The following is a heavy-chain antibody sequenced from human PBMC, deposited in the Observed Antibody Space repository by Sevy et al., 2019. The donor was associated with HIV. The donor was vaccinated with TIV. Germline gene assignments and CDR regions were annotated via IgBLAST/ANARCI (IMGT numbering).Heavy chain of an antibody. CDR2: ISAYNGNT. Sequence: GESLKISCKASGYTFTSYGISWVRQAPGQGLEWMGWISAYNGNTNYAQKLQGRVTMTTDTSTSTAYMELRSLRSDDTAVYYCARSPRTTVKWFDPWGHGTLVTVSS. V-gene: IGHV1-18*04. D-gene: IGHD4-17*01. CDR1: GYTFTSYG. CDR3: ARSPRTTVKWFDP. J-gene: IGHJ5*02.